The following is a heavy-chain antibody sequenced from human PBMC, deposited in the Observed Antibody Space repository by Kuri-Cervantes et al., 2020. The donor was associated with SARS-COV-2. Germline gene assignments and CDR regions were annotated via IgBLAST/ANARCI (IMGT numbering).Heavy chain of an antibody. V-gene: IGHV3-49*04. CDR3: TRHDFWSAYYFDY. Sequence: GGSLRLSCAASGFTVSSNCMSWVRQAPGKGLEWVGFIRSKAYGGTTEYAASVKGRFTISRDDSKSIAYLQMNSLKTEDTAVYYCTRHDFWSAYYFDYWGQGTLVTVSS. J-gene: IGHJ4*02. D-gene: IGHD3-3*01. CDR2: IRSKAYGGTT. CDR1: GFTVSSNC.